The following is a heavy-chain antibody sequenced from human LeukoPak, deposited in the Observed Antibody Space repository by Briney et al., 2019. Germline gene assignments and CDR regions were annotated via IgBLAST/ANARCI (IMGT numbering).Heavy chain of an antibody. D-gene: IGHD2-2*01. CDR1: GFTFGDYA. CDR3: TRETIVVVPAAIFYYGMDV. Sequence: GRSLRLSCTASGFTFGDYAMSWVRQAPGKGLEWVGFIRSKAYGGTTEYAASVKGRFTISRDDSKSIAYLQMNSLKTEDTAVYYCTRETIVVVPAAIFYYGMDVWGQGTTVTVSS. CDR2: IRSKAYGGTT. V-gene: IGHV3-49*04. J-gene: IGHJ6*02.